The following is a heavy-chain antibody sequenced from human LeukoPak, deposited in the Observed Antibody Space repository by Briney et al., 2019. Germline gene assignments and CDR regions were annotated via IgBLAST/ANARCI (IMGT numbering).Heavy chain of an antibody. CDR3: AKCLPWYSGSYSVLDY. V-gene: IGHV3-74*01. Sequence: PGGSLRLSCAASGFTFSSNWMHWVRQAPGKGLVWVSRINEDGSTTNYADSVKGRFTISRDNSKNTLYLQMNSLRAEDTAVYYCAKCLPWYSGSYSVLDYWGQGTLVTVSS. CDR2: INEDGSTT. J-gene: IGHJ4*02. D-gene: IGHD1-26*01. CDR1: GFTFSSNW.